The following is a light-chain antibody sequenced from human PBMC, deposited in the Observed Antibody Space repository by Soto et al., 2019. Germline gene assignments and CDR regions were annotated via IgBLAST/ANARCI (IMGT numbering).Light chain of an antibody. CDR1: SSDIGNYNA. Sequence: QSALTQPASVSGSPGQSITIPCTGTSSDIGNYNAVSWYQQHPGKAPKLIIYEVTNRPSGVSDRFSGSKSGNTASLTISGLQAEEEADYYCGSWTTYRPYVFATGTQLTVL. J-gene: IGLJ1*01. V-gene: IGLV2-14*01. CDR2: EVT. CDR3: GSWTTYRPYV.